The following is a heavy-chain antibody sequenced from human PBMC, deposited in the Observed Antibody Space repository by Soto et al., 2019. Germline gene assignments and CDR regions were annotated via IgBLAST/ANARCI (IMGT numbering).Heavy chain of an antibody. CDR2: IYYSGST. Sequence: KTWETLSLTCTVSGGSISSGGYYWSWIRQHPGKGLEWIGYIYYSGSTYYNPSLKSRVTISVDTSKNQFSLKLSSVTAADTAVYYCARGHYYDSSGYYYFFDYWGQGTLVTVSS. J-gene: IGHJ4*02. D-gene: IGHD3-22*01. CDR1: GGSISSGGYY. V-gene: IGHV4-31*03. CDR3: ARGHYYDSSGYYYFFDY.